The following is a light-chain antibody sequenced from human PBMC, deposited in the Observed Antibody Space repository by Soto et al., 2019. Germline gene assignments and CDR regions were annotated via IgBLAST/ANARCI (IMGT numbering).Light chain of an antibody. V-gene: IGLV1-44*01. CDR2: KNN. CDR1: SSNIESNT. CDR3: AAWDDDLNSYV. Sequence: QSVLTQPPSASGTPGQRVTMSCSGSSSNIESNTVNWYQHLPGTAPRLLIYKNNQRPSGVPDRFSGSKSGTSASLAIGGLQSADEADYYCAAWDDDLNSYVFGTGTKLTVL. J-gene: IGLJ1*01.